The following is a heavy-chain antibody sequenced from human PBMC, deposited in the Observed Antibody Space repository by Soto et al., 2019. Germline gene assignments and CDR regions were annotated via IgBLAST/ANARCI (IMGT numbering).Heavy chain of an antibody. CDR1: GFIFSSYG. CDR3: ARDYRKQDYFDY. V-gene: IGHV3-33*01. D-gene: IGHD4-4*01. CDR2: IWYDGSNK. J-gene: IGHJ4*01. Sequence: RGSLILSCAASGFIFSSYGMHWVRQAPGKGLEWVAVIWYDGSNKYYADSVKGRFTISRDNSKNTLYLQMNSLRAEDTAVYYCARDYRKQDYFDYWGQGTLVTVSS.